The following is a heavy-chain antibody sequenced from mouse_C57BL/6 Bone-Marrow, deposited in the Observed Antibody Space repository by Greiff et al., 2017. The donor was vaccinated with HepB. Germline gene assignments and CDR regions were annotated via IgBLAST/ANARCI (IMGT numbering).Heavy chain of an antibody. CDR1: GYTFTSYW. V-gene: IGHV1-69*01. Sequence: QVHVKQPGAELVMPGASVKLSCKASGYTFTSYWMHWVKQRPGQGLEWIGEIDPSDSYTNYNQKFKGKSTLTVDKSSSTAYMQLSSLTSEDSAVYYCARGELRRYFDYWGQGTTLTVSS. CDR2: IDPSDSYT. CDR3: ARGELRRYFDY. D-gene: IGHD1-1*01. J-gene: IGHJ2*01.